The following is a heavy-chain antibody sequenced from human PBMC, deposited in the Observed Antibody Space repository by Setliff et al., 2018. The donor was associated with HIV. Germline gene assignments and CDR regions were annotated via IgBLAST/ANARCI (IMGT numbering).Heavy chain of an antibody. CDR3: VGLGYNFSYRWWFDP. Sequence: SVKVSCKGSGGTFSSYAISWVRQAPGQGLEWMGGIIPIFGPTNYAQKFQGRLTITADESTSTAYMELSSLRSEDTAVYYCVGLGYNFSYRWWFDPWGQGTLVTVSS. D-gene: IGHD1-1*01. CDR1: GGTFSSYA. J-gene: IGHJ5*02. CDR2: IIPIFGPT. V-gene: IGHV1-69*13.